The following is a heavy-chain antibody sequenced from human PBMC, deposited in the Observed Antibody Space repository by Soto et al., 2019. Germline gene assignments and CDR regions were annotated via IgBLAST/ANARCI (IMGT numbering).Heavy chain of an antibody. CDR1: GGSISSGGYS. J-gene: IGHJ3*02. Sequence: SETLSLTCAVSGGSISSGGYSWSWIRQPPGKGLEWIGYIYHSGSTYYNPSLKSRVTISVDRSKNQFSLKLSSVTAADTAVYYCASSTGYYYDSSGPDAFDIWGQGTMVTVSS. D-gene: IGHD3-22*01. CDR2: IYHSGST. CDR3: ASSTGYYYDSSGPDAFDI. V-gene: IGHV4-30-2*01.